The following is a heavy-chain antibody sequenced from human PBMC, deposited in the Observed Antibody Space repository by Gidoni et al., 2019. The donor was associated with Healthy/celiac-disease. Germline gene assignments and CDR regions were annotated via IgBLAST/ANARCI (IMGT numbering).Heavy chain of an antibody. CDR2: INHIGST. CDR1: GGSFSGYY. V-gene: IGHV4-34*01. Sequence: QVQLQQWGAGLLKPSETLSLTCAVYGGSFSGYYWIWIRQPPGKGLEWIGEINHIGSTNYNPSLKSRVTISVDTSKNQFSLKLSSVTAADTAVYYCARGRSYDFWSGYYGHNWFDPWGQGTLVTVSS. D-gene: IGHD3-3*01. CDR3: ARGRSYDFWSGYYGHNWFDP. J-gene: IGHJ5*02.